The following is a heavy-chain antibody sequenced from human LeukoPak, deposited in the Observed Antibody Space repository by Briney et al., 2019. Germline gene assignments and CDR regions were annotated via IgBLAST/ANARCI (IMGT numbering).Heavy chain of an antibody. V-gene: IGHV4-59*12. CDR3: ARGLIVVVPAAIRRRAYYFDY. D-gene: IGHD2-2*01. Sequence: SETLSLTCTVSGGSISTYYWNWIRQPPGKGLEWIGYVYYSGSTNYNPSLKSRVTISVDTSKNQFSLKLSSVTAADTAVYYCARGLIVVVPAAIRRRAYYFDYWGQGTLVTVSS. CDR2: VYYSGST. J-gene: IGHJ4*02. CDR1: GGSISTYY.